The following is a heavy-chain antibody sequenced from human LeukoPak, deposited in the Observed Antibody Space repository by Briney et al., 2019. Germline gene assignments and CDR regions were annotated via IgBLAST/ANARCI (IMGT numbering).Heavy chain of an antibody. CDR1: GFTFTSYA. V-gene: IGHV3-23*01. Sequence: PGGSLRLSCEASGFTFTSYAMHWVRQAPGKGLEWVSSISASGSGTFYTDSMSGRFTISRDNAKKTLFLQMKNLRLGDTALYYCAKGRDTSGRQNFDFWGKGTLVTVSS. CDR3: AKGRDTSGRQNFDF. J-gene: IGHJ4*02. D-gene: IGHD6-19*01. CDR2: ISASGSGT.